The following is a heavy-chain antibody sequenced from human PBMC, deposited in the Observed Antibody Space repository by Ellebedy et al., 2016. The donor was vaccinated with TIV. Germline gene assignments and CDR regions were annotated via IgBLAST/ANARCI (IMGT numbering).Heavy chain of an antibody. V-gene: IGHV3-23*01. Sequence: PGGSLRLSCATSGFTLSSYAMSWVRQAPGRGLEWVSTVNNSGAGTYYADAVKGRFTISRDNSKQTVYLQMNSLRADDTAIYYCAKNQGDHTWSPLNYWGQGTLVTVSS. D-gene: IGHD1-14*01. CDR1: GFTLSSYA. CDR2: VNNSGAGT. J-gene: IGHJ4*02. CDR3: AKNQGDHTWSPLNY.